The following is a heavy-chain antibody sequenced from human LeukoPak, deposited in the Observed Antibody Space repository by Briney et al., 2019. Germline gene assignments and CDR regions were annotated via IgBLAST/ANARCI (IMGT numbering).Heavy chain of an antibody. CDR1: GASISTYY. CDR3: ARGANWFDP. CDR2: IYYSGGT. V-gene: IGHV4-59*01. Sequence: SETLSLTCTVSGASISTYYWSWIRQPPGKGLEWIGYIYYSGGTNYNPSLKSRLTISVDTSKNQFSLKLNSVTATDTAVYCCARGANWFDPWGQGTLVTVSS. J-gene: IGHJ5*02.